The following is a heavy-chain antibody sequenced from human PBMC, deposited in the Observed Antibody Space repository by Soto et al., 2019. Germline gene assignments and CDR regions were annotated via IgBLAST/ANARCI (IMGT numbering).Heavy chain of an antibody. J-gene: IGHJ4*02. D-gene: IGHD3-16*02. CDR3: ARDGVLPLWGSYRSVALIDY. Sequence: GGSLRLSCAASGFTFSDYYMSWIRQAPGKGLEWVSYISSSGSTIYYADSVKGRFTISRDKAKNSLYLTMNSLGAEDTAVYYCARDGVLPLWGSYRSVALIDYWGQGTLVTVSS. CDR1: GFTFSDYY. V-gene: IGHV3-11*01. CDR2: ISSSGSTI.